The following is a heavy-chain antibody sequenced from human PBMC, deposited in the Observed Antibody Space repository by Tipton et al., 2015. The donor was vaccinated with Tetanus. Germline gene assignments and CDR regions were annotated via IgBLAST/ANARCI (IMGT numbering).Heavy chain of an antibody. CDR1: GFTVSSNY. Sequence: GSLRLSCAASGFTVSSNYMNWVRQAPGKGLEWVSSISSSSSYIYYADSVKGRFTISRDNAKNSLYLQMNSLRAEDTAVYYCARDPPSYYDFSKNGMDVWGQGTTVTVSS. CDR3: ARDPPSYYDFSKNGMDV. CDR2: ISSSSSYI. J-gene: IGHJ6*02. D-gene: IGHD3-3*01. V-gene: IGHV3-21*01.